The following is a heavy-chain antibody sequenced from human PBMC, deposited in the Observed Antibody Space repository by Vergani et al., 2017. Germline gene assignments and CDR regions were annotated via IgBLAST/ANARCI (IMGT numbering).Heavy chain of an antibody. V-gene: IGHV4-38-2*02. CDR3: VRDFHSRGPFDV. CDR2: VSHLGTL. J-gene: IGHJ4*02. D-gene: IGHD3/OR15-3a*01. CDR1: GVSITGGNY. Sequence: QVQLQESGPGLLRPSETLSLTCRVSGVSITGGNYWGGVGQSPLGGLGGLGSVSHLGTLYYNPSLQGRVTISMDANNNFSLKLTSVTAADTAVYYCVRDFHSRGPFDVWGQGSLVTVAS.